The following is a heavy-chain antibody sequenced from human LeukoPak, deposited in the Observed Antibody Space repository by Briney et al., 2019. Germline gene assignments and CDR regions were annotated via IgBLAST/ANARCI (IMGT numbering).Heavy chain of an antibody. Sequence: SETLSLTCAVYGGSFSGYYWSWIRQPPGKGLEWIGEVNHSGSTNYNPSLKSRVTMSVDTSKNQFSLKLSSVTAADTAVYYCALLPRAYYYYMDVWGKGTTVTVSS. J-gene: IGHJ6*03. CDR2: VNHSGST. CDR3: ALLPRAYYYYMDV. V-gene: IGHV4-34*01. CDR1: GGSFSGYY.